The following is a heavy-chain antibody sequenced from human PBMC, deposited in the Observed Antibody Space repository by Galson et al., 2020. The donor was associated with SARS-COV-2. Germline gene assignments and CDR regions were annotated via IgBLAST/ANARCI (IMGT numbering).Heavy chain of an antibody. V-gene: IGHV5-51*01. CDR1: GYTFSNFW. D-gene: IGHD5-12*01. Sequence: GESLKISCQASGYTFSNFWIGWVRQMPWKGLEWMGIIYPGDSDTRYGPSFQGQVTISADTSVNTAYLQWNSLQASDTAIYFCVRGGTVASINWFDPWGQGTLVTVSS. J-gene: IGHJ5*02. CDR3: VRGGTVASINWFDP. CDR2: IYPGDSDT.